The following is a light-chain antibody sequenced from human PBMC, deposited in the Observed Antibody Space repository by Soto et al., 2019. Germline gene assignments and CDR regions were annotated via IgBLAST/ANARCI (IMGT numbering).Light chain of an antibody. V-gene: IGKV3-20*01. J-gene: IGKJ5*01. CDR3: QQYTGPPTT. Sequence: EMVLTQSPGTLSLSPGERATLSCRASQSVSSSYLAWYQQKPGQAPRLLIYGASSRATGIPDRFSGSGSGTDFTLTITRLEPEDSAVYFCQQYTGPPTTFGQGTRLEI. CDR1: QSVSSSY. CDR2: GAS.